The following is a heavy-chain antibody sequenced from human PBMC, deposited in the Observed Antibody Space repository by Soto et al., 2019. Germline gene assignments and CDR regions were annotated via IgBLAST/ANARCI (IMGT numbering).Heavy chain of an antibody. J-gene: IGHJ4*02. V-gene: IGHV4-59*01. Sequence: ASETLSLTCTVSGGSISSYYWSWIRQPPGKGLEWIGYIYYSGSTNYNPSLKSRVTISVDTSKNQFSLKLSSVTAADTAVYYCARGFRGWLDYWGQGTLVTVPQ. CDR1: GGSISSYY. D-gene: IGHD3-10*01. CDR3: ARGFRGWLDY. CDR2: IYYSGST.